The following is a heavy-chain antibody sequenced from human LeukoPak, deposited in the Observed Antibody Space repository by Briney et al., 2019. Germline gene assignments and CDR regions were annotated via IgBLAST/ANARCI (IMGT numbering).Heavy chain of an antibody. Sequence: GGSLRLSCAASGFTFSIYGMHWVRQAPGKGLEWVVVIWYDGSNKYYADSVKGRFTISRDNSKNTLYLQMNSLRAEDTAVYYCARDDRGGYYFDYWGQGTLVTVSS. J-gene: IGHJ4*02. V-gene: IGHV3-33*01. CDR3: ARDDRGGYYFDY. CDR1: GFTFSIYG. D-gene: IGHD3-16*01. CDR2: IWYDGSNK.